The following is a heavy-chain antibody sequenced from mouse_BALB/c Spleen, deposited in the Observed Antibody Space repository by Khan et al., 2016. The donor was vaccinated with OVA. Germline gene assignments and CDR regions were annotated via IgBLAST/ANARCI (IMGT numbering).Heavy chain of an antibody. CDR3: ATSYFYGYYFDY. Sequence: EVELVESGGDLVQPGGSRKLSCAASGFTFSSYGVHWVRQAPERGLEWVAYISGDSTTIYYADTVKGRFTIFSDNPKNTLFLQMTSLISEDTAKYYCATSYFYGYYFDYWGPGTTLTVSS. CDR2: ISGDSTTI. CDR1: GFTFSSYG. V-gene: IGHV5-17*02. J-gene: IGHJ2*01. D-gene: IGHD1-1*01.